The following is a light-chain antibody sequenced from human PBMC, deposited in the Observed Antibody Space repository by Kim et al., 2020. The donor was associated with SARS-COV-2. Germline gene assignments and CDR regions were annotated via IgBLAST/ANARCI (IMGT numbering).Light chain of an antibody. V-gene: IGKV3-15*01. CDR2: DAS. CDR3: QQCNNWPMT. CDR1: QSVSSY. J-gene: IGKJ5*01. Sequence: EIVMTQSPATLSLSPGERATLSCRASQSVSSYLAWYQQKPGQAPRLLIYDASNRATGIPARFSGSGSGTEFTLTISSLESEDFAVYYCQQCNNWPMTFGQGTRLEIK.